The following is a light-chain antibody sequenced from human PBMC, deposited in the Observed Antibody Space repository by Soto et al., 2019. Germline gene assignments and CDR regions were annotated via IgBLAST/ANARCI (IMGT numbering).Light chain of an antibody. V-gene: IGLV1-40*01. CDR3: QSYDSSLSGYV. CDR2: ENN. J-gene: IGLJ1*01. CDR1: RSNIGAGYE. Sequence: QSMLTQPPSVSEAPGQRVTISCTGSRSNIGAGYEAHWYQQVPGTAPKLLIYENNNRPSGVPDRFSGSKSGTSASLAITGLQAEDEAEYYCQSYDSSLSGYVFGTGTKVTVL.